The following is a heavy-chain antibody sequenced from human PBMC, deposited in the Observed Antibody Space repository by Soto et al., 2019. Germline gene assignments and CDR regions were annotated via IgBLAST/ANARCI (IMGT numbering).Heavy chain of an antibody. CDR2: ISYDGSNK. D-gene: IGHD3-10*01. Sequence: GGSLRLSCAASGFTFSSYGMHWVRQAPGKGLEWVAAISYDGSNKYYADSVKGRFTISRDNSKNTLYLQMNSLRAEDTAVYYCAKDREGLLWFGESPYYFDYWGQGTLVTVSS. V-gene: IGHV3-30*18. CDR3: AKDREGLLWFGESPYYFDY. CDR1: GFTFSSYG. J-gene: IGHJ4*02.